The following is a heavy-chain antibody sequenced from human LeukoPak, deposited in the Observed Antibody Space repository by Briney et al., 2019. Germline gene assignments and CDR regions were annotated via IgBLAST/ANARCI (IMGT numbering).Heavy chain of an antibody. CDR2: IKSDGSST. V-gene: IGHV3-74*01. CDR3: ARVAQGFHSSGWH. CDR1: GFTFSSSW. D-gene: IGHD6-19*01. J-gene: IGHJ4*02. Sequence: GGSLRLSCAASGFTFSSSWMHWVRQAPGKGLVWVSRIKSDGSSTSYADSVNGRFTISRDNAKNTLYLQMNSLRAEDTAVYYCARVAQGFHSSGWHWGQGTLVTVSS.